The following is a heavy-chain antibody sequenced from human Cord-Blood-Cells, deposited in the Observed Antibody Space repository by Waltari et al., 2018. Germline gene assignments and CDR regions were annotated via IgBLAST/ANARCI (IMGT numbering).Heavy chain of an antibody. D-gene: IGHD3-10*01. CDR3: ARLGVVRGVSGYFDY. CDR2: IYYSGST. CDR1: GWSIRSSRYY. J-gene: IGHJ4*02. V-gene: IGHV4-39*01. Sequence: LQLPESGPGLVKPSETPSLTCTVSGWSIRSSRYYWGRIPPPPGKGLEWIGNIYYSGSTYYNPSLKSRVTISVDTSKNQFSLKLSSVTAADTAVYYCARLGVVRGVSGYFDYWGQGTLVTVSS.